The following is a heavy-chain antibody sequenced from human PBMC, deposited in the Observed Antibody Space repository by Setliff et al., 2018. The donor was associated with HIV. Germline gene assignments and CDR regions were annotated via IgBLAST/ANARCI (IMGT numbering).Heavy chain of an antibody. Sequence: SETLSLTCTVSGGSISSGNYYWNWVRQPAGKGLEWIGRIYISGSTNYNPSLESRVTIPLDTSKNQFSLKLRSVTAADTAVYYCAREDYYDSSGDAFDIWGQGTMVTVSS. V-gene: IGHV4-61*02. CDR1: GGSISSGNYY. J-gene: IGHJ3*02. CDR2: IYISGST. CDR3: AREDYYDSSGDAFDI. D-gene: IGHD3-22*01.